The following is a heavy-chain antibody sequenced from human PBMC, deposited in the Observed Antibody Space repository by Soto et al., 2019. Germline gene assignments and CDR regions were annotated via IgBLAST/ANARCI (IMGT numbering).Heavy chain of an antibody. Sequence: GASVKVSCKASGYTFTSYGISWVRQAPGQGLEWMGWISAYNGNTNYAQKLQGRVTITRDTSASTAYMELNSLRSEDTAVYYCVRDSPIGSTFSGYDGIDYWGQGTLVTSPQ. D-gene: IGHD5-12*01. V-gene: IGHV1-18*01. CDR3: VRDSPIGSTFSGYDGIDY. CDR1: GYTFTSYG. J-gene: IGHJ4*02. CDR2: ISAYNGNT.